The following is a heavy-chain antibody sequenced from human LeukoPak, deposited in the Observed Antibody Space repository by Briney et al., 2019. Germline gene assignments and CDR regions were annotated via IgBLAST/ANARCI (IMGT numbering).Heavy chain of an antibody. V-gene: IGHV3-30*18. CDR1: GFTFSSYG. J-gene: IGHJ4*02. CDR2: ISYDGSNK. Sequence: GRSLRLSCAASGFTFSSYGMHWVRQAPGKGLEWVAVISYDGSNKYYADSVKGRFTISRDNSKNTLYLQMNSLRAEDTAVYYCAKDLLAVAGTSNWPPFDYWGQGTLVTVSS. D-gene: IGHD6-19*01. CDR3: AKDLLAVAGTSNWPPFDY.